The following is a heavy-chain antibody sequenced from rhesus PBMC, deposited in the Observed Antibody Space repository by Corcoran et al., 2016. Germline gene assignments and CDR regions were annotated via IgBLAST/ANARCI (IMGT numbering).Heavy chain of an antibody. V-gene: IGHV4-122*02. D-gene: IGHD1-1*01. CDR3: GGASGGGTSNYCFDV. CDR1: GYSISGYY. CDR2: ITCNGST. Sequence: QVQLQESGPGLVKPSETLSLTCAVSGYSISGYYWSWIRQAPGKGLEWIGYITCNGSTSYYPPPKKRVAISTDTSKKQFSLQLSSVAAAATAVYYCGGASGGGTSNYCFDVWGPGVLVTVSS. J-gene: IGHJ5-1*01.